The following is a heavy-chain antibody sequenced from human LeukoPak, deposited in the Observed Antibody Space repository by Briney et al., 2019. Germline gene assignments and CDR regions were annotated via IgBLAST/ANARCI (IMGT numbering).Heavy chain of an antibody. V-gene: IGHV3-30*19. J-gene: IGHJ5*02. CDR2: IWYDGSNK. D-gene: IGHD2-2*01. Sequence: GGSLRLSCAASGFTFSNHGMHWVRQAPGKGLEWVAVIWYDGSNKYYADSVKGRFTISRDNSENTLYLQMNSLRAEDTAVYYCARGDCSSTSCRQDFDPWGQGTLVTVSS. CDR1: GFTFSNHG. CDR3: ARGDCSSTSCRQDFDP.